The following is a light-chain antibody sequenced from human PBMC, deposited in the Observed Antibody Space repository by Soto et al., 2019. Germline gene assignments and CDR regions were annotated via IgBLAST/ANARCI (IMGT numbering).Light chain of an antibody. CDR2: GAS. CDR1: QSVGGN. J-gene: IGKJ1*01. V-gene: IGKV3-15*01. Sequence: EIVRTQSPATLSLSPGERATLSCRARQSVGGNLAWYQRKPGQPPRLLIHGASTRATGIPARVSGSGAGTEFTLTISSLQSEAFEVYYCQQFNNWPGTFGQGTKVDIK. CDR3: QQFNNWPGT.